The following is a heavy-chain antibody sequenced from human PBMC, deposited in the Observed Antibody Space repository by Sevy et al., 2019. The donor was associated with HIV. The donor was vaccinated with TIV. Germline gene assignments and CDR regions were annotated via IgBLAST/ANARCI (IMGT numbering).Heavy chain of an antibody. CDR3: ARSNNAGVGTFYYDTSGYYSDF. J-gene: IGHJ4*02. Sequence: GGSLRLSCAASGFTFSDYYMTWIRQAPGKGLEWVSHISGSGTSKDYADSVEGPFSISRDNAQNSLYLQMNSLRAEDTAVYYCARSNNAGVGTFYYDTSGYYSDFWGQGTLVTVSS. CDR2: ISGSGTSK. V-gene: IGHV3-11*01. D-gene: IGHD3-22*01. CDR1: GFTFSDYY.